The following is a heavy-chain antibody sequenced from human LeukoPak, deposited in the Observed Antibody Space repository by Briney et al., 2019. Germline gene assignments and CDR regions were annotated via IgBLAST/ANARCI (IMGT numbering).Heavy chain of an antibody. CDR2: VRYDGSNK. CDR1: GFTFSSYG. CDR3: ARTSAAAGIYDY. Sequence: LXLSCAASGFTFSSYGMHWVRQAPGKGLEWVAFVRYDGSNKYYADSVKGRFTISRDNAKNSLYLQMNSLRAEDTAVYYCARTSAAAGIYDYWVQGTLVTVSS. D-gene: IGHD6-13*01. V-gene: IGHV3-33*01. J-gene: IGHJ4*02.